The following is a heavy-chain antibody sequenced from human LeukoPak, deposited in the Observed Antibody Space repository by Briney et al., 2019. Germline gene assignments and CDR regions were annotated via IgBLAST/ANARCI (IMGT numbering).Heavy chain of an antibody. CDR1: GFTFSRYG. Sequence: GGSLRLSCAASGFTFSRYGMHWVRQAPGKGLEWVAFNRYDGSNKYYADSVKGRFTISRDNSKNTLYLQMNSLRAEDTAVYYCARRAGAYSHPYDYWGQGTLVTVSS. CDR3: ARRAGAYSHPYDY. V-gene: IGHV3-30*02. CDR2: NRYDGSNK. D-gene: IGHD4/OR15-4a*01. J-gene: IGHJ4*02.